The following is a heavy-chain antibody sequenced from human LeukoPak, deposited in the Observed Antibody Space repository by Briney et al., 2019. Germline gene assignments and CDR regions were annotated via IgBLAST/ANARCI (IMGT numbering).Heavy chain of an antibody. CDR1: GDSIRSYY. CDR3: ARGGGSRYSSSSEGAFDI. V-gene: IGHV4-4*07. Sequence: SETLSLTCTVSGDSIRSYYWSWIRQPAGKGLEWIGRIYTSGNTNYSPSLKSRVTMSVDTSKNQFSLKLSSVTAADTAVYYCARGGGSRYSSSSEGAFDIWGQGTMVTVSS. J-gene: IGHJ3*02. CDR2: IYTSGNT. D-gene: IGHD6-6*01.